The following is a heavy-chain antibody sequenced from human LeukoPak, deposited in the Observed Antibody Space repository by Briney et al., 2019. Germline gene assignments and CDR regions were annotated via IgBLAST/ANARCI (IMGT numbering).Heavy chain of an antibody. CDR3: ARGQGGNYYLNYFDY. Sequence: PSETLSLTCTVTGGSFTTYYWSWIRQPPGKGLEWIGHFYYSGSTNYNPSLRSRVTISVDTSRNQFSLRLTSVTAADTAVYYCARGQGGNYYLNYFDYWGQGALVTVSS. V-gene: IGHV4-59*12. CDR1: GGSFTTYY. CDR2: FYYSGST. J-gene: IGHJ4*02. D-gene: IGHD1-26*01.